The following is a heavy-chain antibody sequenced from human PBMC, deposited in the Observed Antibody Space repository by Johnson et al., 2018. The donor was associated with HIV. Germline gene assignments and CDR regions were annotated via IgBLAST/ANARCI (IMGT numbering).Heavy chain of an antibody. J-gene: IGHJ3*02. CDR3: AASNHYDSSGYYSAFDM. Sequence: QVQLVESGGGLVKSGGSLRLSCVASEFISSDYYMSWIRQAPGKGLEWISYISSSGRTIYYVDSVKGRFTISRDNAKKSLYLQMNSLRAEDTAVYYCAASNHYDSSGYYSAFDMWGQGTMVTVSS. D-gene: IGHD3-22*01. CDR1: EFISSDYY. CDR2: ISSSGRTI. V-gene: IGHV3-11*04.